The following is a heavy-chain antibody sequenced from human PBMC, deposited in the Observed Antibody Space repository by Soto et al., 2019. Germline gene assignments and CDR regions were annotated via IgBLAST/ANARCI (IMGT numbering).Heavy chain of an antibody. CDR3: ARFRHRSGWYGYYYHYLDV. Sequence: GGSLRLSCAASGFTFSDYYKSWIRQAPGKGLEWVSYISSSGSTIYYADSLKGRFTISRDNAKNSLYLQMNSLRAEDTAVYYCARFRHRSGWYGYYYHYLDVCGKGTALTVSS. V-gene: IGHV3-11*01. CDR1: GFTFSDYY. D-gene: IGHD6-19*01. J-gene: IGHJ6*03. CDR2: ISSSGSTI.